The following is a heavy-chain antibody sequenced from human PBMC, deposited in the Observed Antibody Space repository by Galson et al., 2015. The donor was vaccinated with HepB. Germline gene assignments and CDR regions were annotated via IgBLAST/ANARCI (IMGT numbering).Heavy chain of an antibody. Sequence: SLRLSCAASGFTFGDYAMSWVRQAPGKGLVWVGFIRSKAYGGTTEYAASVKGRFTISRDDSKSIAYLQMNSLKTEDTAVYYCTRDKQDYGDYVFDYWGQ. CDR3: TRDKQDYGDYVFDY. V-gene: IGHV3-49*04. CDR1: GFTFGDYA. J-gene: IGHJ4*02. CDR2: IRSKAYGGTT. D-gene: IGHD4-17*01.